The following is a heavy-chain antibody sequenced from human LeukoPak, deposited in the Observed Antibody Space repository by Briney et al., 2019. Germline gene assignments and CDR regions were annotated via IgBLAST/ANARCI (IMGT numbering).Heavy chain of an antibody. CDR2: INAGNGNT. CDR3: VSSIAADFDY. D-gene: IGHD6-13*01. Sequence: ASVKVSCKASGYTFTSYAMHWVRQATGQRLEWMGWINAGNGNTKYSQKFQGRVTITRDTSASTAYMELSSLRAEDTVVYYCVSSIAADFDYWGQGTLVTVSS. J-gene: IGHJ4*02. V-gene: IGHV1-3*01. CDR1: GYTFTSYA.